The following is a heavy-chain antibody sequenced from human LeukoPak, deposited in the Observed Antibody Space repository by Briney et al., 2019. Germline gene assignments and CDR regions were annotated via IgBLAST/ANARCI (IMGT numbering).Heavy chain of an antibody. CDR1: GGSISSSSYY. CDR3: ARDTYYYDSSGYYRLDY. J-gene: IGHJ4*02. Sequence: TSETLSLTCTVSGGSISSSSYYWGWIRQPPGKGLEWIGSIYYSGSTYYNPSLKSRFTISVDTSKNQFSLKLSSVTAADTAVYYCARDTYYYDSSGYYRLDYWGQGTLVTVSS. D-gene: IGHD3-22*01. V-gene: IGHV4-39*07. CDR2: IYYSGST.